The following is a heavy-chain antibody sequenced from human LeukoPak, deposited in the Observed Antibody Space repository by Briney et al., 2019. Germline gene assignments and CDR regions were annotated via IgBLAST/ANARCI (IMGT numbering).Heavy chain of an antibody. CDR1: GFTFSTYW. V-gene: IGHV3-7*01. J-gene: IGHJ4*02. CDR3: ARDRHDYTHYFDY. CDR2: IKQDGSEK. D-gene: IGHD4-11*01. Sequence: GGSLRLSCVASGFTFSTYWMSWVRQAPGKGLEWMANIKQDGSEKYYVDSVKGRFTISRDNAKNSLYLQMNSLRAEDTAVYYCARDRHDYTHYFDYWGQGILVTVSS.